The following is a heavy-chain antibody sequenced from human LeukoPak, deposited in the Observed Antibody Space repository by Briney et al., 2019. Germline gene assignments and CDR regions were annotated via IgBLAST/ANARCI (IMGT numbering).Heavy chain of an antibody. D-gene: IGHD3-10*01. CDR1: GYTFTGYY. V-gene: IGHV1-2*02. Sequence: GASVKVSCEASGYTFTGYYMHWVRQAPGQGLEWMGWINPNSGGTNYAQKFQGRVTMTRDTSISTAYMELSRLRSDDTAVYYCARGGVRITMVRGVPAYGMDVWGQGTTVTVSS. J-gene: IGHJ6*02. CDR2: INPNSGGT. CDR3: ARGGVRITMVRGVPAYGMDV.